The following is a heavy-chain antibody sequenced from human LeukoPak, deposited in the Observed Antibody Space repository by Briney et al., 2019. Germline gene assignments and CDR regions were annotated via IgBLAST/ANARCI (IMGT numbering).Heavy chain of an antibody. D-gene: IGHD2-15*01. J-gene: IGHJ3*02. Sequence: SETLSLTCTVSGYSISSGYFWGWIRQPPGKGLEWIGEINHSVTTNYNPSLKSRVSMSVDTSKNQFSLKLSSVTAADTAVYYCAREACSSGTCDAFDIWGQGTRVTVSS. CDR3: AREACSSGTCDAFDI. V-gene: IGHV4-38-2*02. CDR2: INHSVTT. CDR1: GYSISSGYF.